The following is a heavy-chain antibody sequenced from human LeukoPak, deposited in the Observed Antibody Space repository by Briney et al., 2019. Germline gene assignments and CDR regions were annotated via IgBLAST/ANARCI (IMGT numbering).Heavy chain of an antibody. CDR1: GFTFSSYA. D-gene: IGHD5-12*01. CDR2: ISGSGGST. V-gene: IGHV3-23*01. Sequence: GGSLRLSCAASGFTFSSYAMSWVRQAPGKGLEWVSAISGSGGSTYYADSVKGRFTISRDNSKNTLYPQMNSLRAEDTAVYYCAKRRATGEAGYIDYWGQGTLVTVSS. J-gene: IGHJ4*02. CDR3: AKRRATGEAGYIDY.